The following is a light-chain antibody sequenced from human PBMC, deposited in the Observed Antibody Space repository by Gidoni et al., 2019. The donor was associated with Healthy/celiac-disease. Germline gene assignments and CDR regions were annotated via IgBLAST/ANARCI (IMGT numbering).Light chain of an antibody. CDR1: QSVLYSSNNKNY. CDR2: WAS. Sequence: DIVMTQSPDSLAVSLGERATINCKSSQSVLYSSNNKNYLAWYQQKPGQPTKLLIYWASTRESGVPERFSGSGSGTDFTLTSSSLQAEDVAVYYCQQYYSTPRTFGQGTKVEIK. V-gene: IGKV4-1*01. CDR3: QQYYSTPRT. J-gene: IGKJ1*01.